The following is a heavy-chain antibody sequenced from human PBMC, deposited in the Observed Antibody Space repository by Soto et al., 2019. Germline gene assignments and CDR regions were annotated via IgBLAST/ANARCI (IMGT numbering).Heavy chain of an antibody. CDR3: ARSHQLAEHIDF. CDR1: GYTFSNFW. V-gene: IGHV5-51*01. J-gene: IGHJ4*02. Sequence: GESLKISCERSGYTFSNFWIAWLRRVPGKGLEWMGVIYPGDSDTRYSPSFQGQVTISADKTNNAAYLQWRSLKASDTATYYCARSHQLAEHIDFWGQGTLVTVSS. D-gene: IGHD6-6*01. CDR2: IYPGDSDT.